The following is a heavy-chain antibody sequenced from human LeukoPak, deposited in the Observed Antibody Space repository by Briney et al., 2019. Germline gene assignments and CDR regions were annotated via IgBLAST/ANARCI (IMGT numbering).Heavy chain of an antibody. Sequence: GGSLRLSCAASGFTFSNAWMSWVRQAPGKGLEWVGRIKSKTDGGTTDYAAPVKGRFTISRDDSKNTLYLEMNNLKTEDTAVYYCTMGLWFGTYYYYYMDVWGKGTTVTISS. CDR3: TMGLWFGTYYYYYMDV. V-gene: IGHV3-15*01. CDR2: IKSKTDGGTT. CDR1: GFTFSNAW. J-gene: IGHJ6*03. D-gene: IGHD3-10*01.